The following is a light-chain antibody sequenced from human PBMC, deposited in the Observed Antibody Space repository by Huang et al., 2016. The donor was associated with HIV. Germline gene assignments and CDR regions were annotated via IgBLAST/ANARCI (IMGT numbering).Light chain of an antibody. J-gene: IGKJ5*01. CDR3: QQSYSALIT. CDR1: QAIGTY. CDR2: GAS. Sequence: IQLTQSPTSLSASVGDRVAIAGRASQAIGTYLNWFQQKPGRAPKLLISGASSLHSGIPSRFTGSGSGTEFTLTIRGLQFDDFATYFCQQSYSALITFGQGTRLEIK. V-gene: IGKV1-39*01.